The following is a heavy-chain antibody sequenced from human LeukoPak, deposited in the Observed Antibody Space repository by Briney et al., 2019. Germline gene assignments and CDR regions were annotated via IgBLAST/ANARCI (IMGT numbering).Heavy chain of an antibody. D-gene: IGHD1-26*01. CDR3: ARRGRIVGATRGYYFDY. V-gene: IGHV4-34*01. Sequence: SETLSLTCAVYGGSFSGYYWSWIRQPPGKGLEWIGEINHSGSTNYNPSLKSRVTISVDTSKNQFSLKLSSVTAADTAVYYCARRGRIVGATRGYYFDYWGQGTLVTVSS. CDR1: GGSFSGYY. CDR2: INHSGST. J-gene: IGHJ4*02.